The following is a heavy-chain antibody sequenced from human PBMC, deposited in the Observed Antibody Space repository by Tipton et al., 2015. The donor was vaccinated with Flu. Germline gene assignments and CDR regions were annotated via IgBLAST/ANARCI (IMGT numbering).Heavy chain of an antibody. V-gene: IGHV4-59*01. J-gene: IGHJ4*02. CDR2: VYYSGNT. D-gene: IGHD3-3*01. Sequence: TLSLTCTVSSGSISTYYWGWIRQPPGKGLEWIGQVYYSGNTDYKPSLKSRVTISVDTSKNQFSLHLRSVTAADTAVYYCARARFWIGYPDYWGQGTLVTVSS. CDR1: SGSISTYY. CDR3: ARARFWIGYPDY.